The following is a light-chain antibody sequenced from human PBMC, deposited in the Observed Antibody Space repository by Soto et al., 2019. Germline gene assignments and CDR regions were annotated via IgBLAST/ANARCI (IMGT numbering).Light chain of an antibody. CDR3: SSYTTTSTHL. J-gene: IGLJ2*01. V-gene: IGLV2-14*03. CDR2: DVS. CDR1: SRNVGGYNF. Sequence: QSALTQPASVSGSPGQSITISCIGTSRNVGGYNFVSWYQHHPGKAPKLIIYDVSNRPSGVSNRFSGSKSGNTASLTISGLQAEDEAEYYCSSYTTTSTHLFGGGTQLTVL.